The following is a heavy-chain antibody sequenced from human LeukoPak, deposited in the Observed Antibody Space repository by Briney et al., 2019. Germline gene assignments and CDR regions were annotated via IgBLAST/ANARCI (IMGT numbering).Heavy chain of an antibody. V-gene: IGHV1-8*02. CDR2: MNPNSGNT. Sequence: ASVKVSCKASGGTFSSYAISWVRQATGQGLEWMGWMNPNSGNTGYAQKFQGRVTMTRNTSISTAYMELSSLRSEDTAVYYCARGSGFGELLWWGQGTLVTVSS. D-gene: IGHD3-10*01. J-gene: IGHJ4*02. CDR1: GGTFSSYA. CDR3: ARGSGFGELLW.